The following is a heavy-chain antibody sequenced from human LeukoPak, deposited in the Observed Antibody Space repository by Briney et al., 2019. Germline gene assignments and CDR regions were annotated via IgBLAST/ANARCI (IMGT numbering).Heavy chain of an antibody. CDR1: GASIYTSSSS. V-gene: IGHV4-39*01. CDR3: TTSRTNDCSSPSCYTDY. Sequence: SETLSLTCTVSGASIYTSSSSWGWIRQPPGKGLEWIASVYYTGSTYYSPSLKSRATISVDTSKNQFSLELNSVTAADTAVYYCTTSRTNDCSSPSCYTDYWGQGTLVTVSS. D-gene: IGHD2-2*02. CDR2: VYYTGST. J-gene: IGHJ4*02.